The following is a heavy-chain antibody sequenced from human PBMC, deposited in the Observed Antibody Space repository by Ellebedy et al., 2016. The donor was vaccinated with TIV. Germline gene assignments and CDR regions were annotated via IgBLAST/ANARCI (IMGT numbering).Heavy chain of an antibody. D-gene: IGHD2-8*01. CDR3: AKGLYVNWFDP. J-gene: IGHJ5*02. CDR1: GFTFSDHY. V-gene: IGHV3-11*01. CDR2: ISTIGSST. Sequence: GESLKISXVGSGFTFSDHYMTWIRQVPGKRPEWVAYISTIGSSTFYADSVKGRFTISRDNSKNTVYLQMNSLRAEDTAVYYCAKGLYVNWFDPWGQGTLVTVSS.